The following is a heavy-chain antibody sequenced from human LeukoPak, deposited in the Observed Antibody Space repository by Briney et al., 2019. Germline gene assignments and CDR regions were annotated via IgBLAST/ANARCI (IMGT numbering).Heavy chain of an antibody. CDR2: INPNSGGT. CDR1: GYTFTGYY. Sequence: ASVTVSCKSSGYTFTGYYMHWVRQAPGQGLEWMGWINPNSGGTNNAQKFQGRVTMTRDTSISTAYMELSRLRSDDTAVYYCEAATPESAFDYWGQGTLVTVSS. V-gene: IGHV1-2*02. D-gene: IGHD2-15*01. CDR3: EAATPESAFDY. J-gene: IGHJ4*02.